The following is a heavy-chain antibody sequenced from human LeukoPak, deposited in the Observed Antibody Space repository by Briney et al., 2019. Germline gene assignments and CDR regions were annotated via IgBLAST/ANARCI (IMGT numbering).Heavy chain of an antibody. CDR3: ARDVNRGVFDI. CDR1: GFTFSNYW. V-gene: IGHV3-7*01. Sequence: GGSLRLSCEASGFTFSNYWMSWVRQAPGKGLEWVANIKGDGSEKDSLDSVKGRFTISRDNPKNSVYLQMNRLRAEDTGVYYCARDVNRGVFDIWGQGTMVTVSS. J-gene: IGHJ3*02. CDR2: IKGDGSEK.